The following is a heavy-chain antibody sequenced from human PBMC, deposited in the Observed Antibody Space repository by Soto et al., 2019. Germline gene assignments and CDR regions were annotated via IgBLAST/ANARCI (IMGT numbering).Heavy chain of an antibody. D-gene: IGHD1-26*01. Sequence: GGSLRLSCAASGFTFSSYWMHWVRQAPGKGLVWISHVESDGSTTTYADSVKGRFTISRDNAKSMLYLQMNSLRAEDTAVYYCVRDDPGLGIDYWGLGTLVTVS. V-gene: IGHV3-74*01. CDR1: GFTFSSYW. CDR2: VESDGSTT. J-gene: IGHJ4*02. CDR3: VRDDPGLGIDY.